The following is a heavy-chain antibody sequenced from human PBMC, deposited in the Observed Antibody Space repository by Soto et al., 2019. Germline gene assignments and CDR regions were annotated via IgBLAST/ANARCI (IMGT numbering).Heavy chain of an antibody. D-gene: IGHD1-26*01. CDR1: GYTFTSND. Sequence: ASVKVSCKASGYTFTSNDINWVRQAPGQRLEWMGWINAGNGNTKYSQKFQGRVTITRDTSASTAYMELSSLRSEDTAVYYCARGGSLYWYFDLWGRGTLVTVSS. J-gene: IGHJ2*01. CDR3: ARGGSLYWYFDL. CDR2: INAGNGNT. V-gene: IGHV1-3*01.